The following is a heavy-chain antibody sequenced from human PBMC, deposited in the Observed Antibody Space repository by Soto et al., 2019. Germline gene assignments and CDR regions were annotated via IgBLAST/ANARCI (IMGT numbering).Heavy chain of an antibody. CDR3: AAYYDILTGYPKPHYYYYGMDV. CDR1: GGSISSSSYY. J-gene: IGHJ6*02. D-gene: IGHD3-9*01. CDR2: IYYSGST. V-gene: IGHV4-39*01. Sequence: SETLSLTCTVSGGSISSSSYYWGWIRQPPGKGLEWIGSIYYSGSTYYNPSLKSRVTISVDTSKNQFSLKLSSVTAADTAVYYCAAYYDILTGYPKPHYYYYGMDVWGQGTTVTVSS.